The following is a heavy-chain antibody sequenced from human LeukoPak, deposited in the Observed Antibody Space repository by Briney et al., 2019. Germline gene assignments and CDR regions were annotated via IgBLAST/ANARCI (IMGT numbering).Heavy chain of an antibody. J-gene: IGHJ4*02. CDR2: ISYDGSNK. CDR3: ARAAYERGYFDY. D-gene: IGHD5-12*01. V-gene: IGHV3-30*04. Sequence: PGGSLRLSCAASGFTFSSYAMHWVRQAPGKGLEWVAVISYDGSNKYYADSVKGRFTISRDNSTNTLYLQMNSLRPEDTVVYYCARAAYERGYFDYWGQGTLVTVSP. CDR1: GFTFSSYA.